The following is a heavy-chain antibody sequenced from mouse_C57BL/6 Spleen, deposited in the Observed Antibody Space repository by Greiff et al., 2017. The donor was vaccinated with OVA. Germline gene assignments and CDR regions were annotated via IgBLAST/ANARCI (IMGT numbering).Heavy chain of an antibody. V-gene: IGHV1-80*01. D-gene: IGHD1-1*01. CDR2: IYPGDGDT. Sequence: QVQLQQSGAELVKPGASVKISCKASGYAFGSYWRNWVKQRPGKGLEWIGQIYPGDGDTNYNGKFKGKATLTADKSSSTAYMQLSSLTSEDSAVYFCAREDYYGSSYGFAYWGQGTLVTVSA. J-gene: IGHJ3*01. CDR3: AREDYYGSSYGFAY. CDR1: GYAFGSYW.